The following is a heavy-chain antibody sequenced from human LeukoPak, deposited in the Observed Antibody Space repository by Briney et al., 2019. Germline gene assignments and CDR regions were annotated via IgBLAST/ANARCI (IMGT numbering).Heavy chain of an antibody. CDR2: INPNSGGT. D-gene: IGHD2-15*01. Sequence: ASVKVSCKASGYTFTGYYMHWVRQAPGQGLEWMGWINPNSGGTNYAQKFQGRVTMTRDTSISTAYMELSRLRSDDTAVYYCARDPRYCSGGSCYSDYYYHYMDVWGKGTTVTVSS. CDR3: ARDPRYCSGGSCYSDYYYHYMDV. J-gene: IGHJ6*03. CDR1: GYTFTGYY. V-gene: IGHV1-2*02.